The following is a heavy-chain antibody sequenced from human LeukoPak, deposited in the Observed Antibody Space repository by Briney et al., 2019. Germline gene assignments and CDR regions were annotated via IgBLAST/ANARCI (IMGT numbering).Heavy chain of an antibody. CDR2: ISYDGSNK. V-gene: IGHV3-30*18. J-gene: IGHJ4*02. D-gene: IGHD6-13*01. CDR1: GFTFSSYG. Sequence: GRSLRLSCAASGFTFSSYGMHWVRRAPGKGVEWVAVISYDGSNKYYADSVKGRFTISRDNSKNTLYLQMNSLRAEDTAVYYCAKEDSSSWPFDYWGQGTLVTVSS. CDR3: AKEDSSSWPFDY.